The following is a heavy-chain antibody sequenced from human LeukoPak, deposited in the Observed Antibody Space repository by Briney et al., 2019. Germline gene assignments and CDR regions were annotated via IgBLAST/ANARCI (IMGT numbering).Heavy chain of an antibody. J-gene: IGHJ4*02. V-gene: IGHV4-39*01. CDR1: GGSISSSTYY. CDR2: IYYSGST. Sequence: PSETLSLTCTVSGGSISSSTYYWGWIRRPPGKGQEWIGSIYYSGSTYYNPSLKSRTTVSVDTSKNQFSLKLSSVTAADTAVYYCVRGSTLRHYQYWGQGTLVTVSS. D-gene: IGHD3-16*01. CDR3: VRGSTLRHYQY.